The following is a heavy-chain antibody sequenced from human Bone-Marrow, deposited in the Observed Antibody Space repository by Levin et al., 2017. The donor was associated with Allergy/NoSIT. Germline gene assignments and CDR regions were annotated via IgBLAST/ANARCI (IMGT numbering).Heavy chain of an antibody. Sequence: ASVKVSCKASGYTFTGYYMHWVRQAPGQGLEWMGWINPNSGGTNYAQKFQGRVTMTRDTSISTAYMELSRLRSDDTAVYYCAREPDYYDFWGGYGTLELVEARGFDYWGQGTLVTVSS. V-gene: IGHV1-2*02. D-gene: IGHD3-3*01. J-gene: IGHJ4*02. CDR1: GYTFTGYY. CDR3: AREPDYYDFWGGYGTLELVEARGFDY. CDR2: INPNSGGT.